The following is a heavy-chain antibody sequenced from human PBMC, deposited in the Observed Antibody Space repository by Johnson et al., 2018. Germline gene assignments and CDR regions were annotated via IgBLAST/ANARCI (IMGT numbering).Heavy chain of an antibody. CDR1: GGTFSSYA. Sequence: QVQLVQSGAEVKKPGSSVKVSCKASGGTFSSYAISWVRQAPGQGLEWMGGIIPIFGTANYAQKFQGRVTITADESTSTAYMELSSLRSEDTAVYYCAREVSAVGIAPAEYFQHWGQGTLVTVSS. V-gene: IGHV1-69*12. CDR2: IIPIFGTA. J-gene: IGHJ1*01. CDR3: AREVSAVGIAPAEYFQH. D-gene: IGHD6-13*01.